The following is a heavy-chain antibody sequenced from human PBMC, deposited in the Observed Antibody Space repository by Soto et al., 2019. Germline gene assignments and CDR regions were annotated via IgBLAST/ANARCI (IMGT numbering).Heavy chain of an antibody. CDR3: AWATYYYDSSGYYSDY. CDR2: IIPIFGTA. D-gene: IGHD3-22*01. CDR1: GGTFSSYA. J-gene: IGHJ4*02. V-gene: IGHV1-69*13. Sequence: ASVKVSCKASGGTFSSYAINWVRQAPGQGLEWMGGIIPIFGTANYAQKFQGRVTIIADESTSTAYMELSSLRSEDTAVYYCAWATYYYDSSGYYSDYWGQGTLVTVSS.